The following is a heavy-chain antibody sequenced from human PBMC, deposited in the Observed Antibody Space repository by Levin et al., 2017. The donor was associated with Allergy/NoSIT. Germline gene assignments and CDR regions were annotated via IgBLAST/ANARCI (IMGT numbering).Heavy chain of an antibody. J-gene: IGHJ5*02. Sequence: GESLKISCKASGYTFTSYGISWVRQAPGQGLEWMGWISAYNGNTNYAQKLQGRVTMTTDTSTSTAYMELRSLRSDDTAVYYCARDRSDSSGYYRSPHPFDPWGQGTLVTVSS. CDR3: ARDRSDSSGYYRSPHPFDP. V-gene: IGHV1-18*01. CDR2: ISAYNGNT. CDR1: GYTFTSYG. D-gene: IGHD3-22*01.